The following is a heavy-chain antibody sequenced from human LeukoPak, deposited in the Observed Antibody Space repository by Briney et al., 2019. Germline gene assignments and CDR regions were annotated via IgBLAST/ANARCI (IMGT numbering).Heavy chain of an antibody. CDR3: ARTYLGYCSSTSCYRFWFDP. J-gene: IGHJ5*02. CDR1: GFTFSDYY. CDR2: ISSSGSTI. Sequence: GGSLRLPCAASGFTFSDYYMSWIRQAPGKGLEWVSYISSSGSTIYYADSVKGRFTISRDNAKNSLYLQMNSLRAEDTAVYYCARTYLGYCSSTSCYRFWFDPWGQGTLVTVSS. D-gene: IGHD2-2*01. V-gene: IGHV3-11*04.